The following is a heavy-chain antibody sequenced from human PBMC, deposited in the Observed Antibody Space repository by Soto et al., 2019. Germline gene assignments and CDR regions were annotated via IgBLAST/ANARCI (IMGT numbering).Heavy chain of an antibody. Sequence: EVQLLESGGGLVQRGGSLRLSCAASGFSFSRYDMNWVRQAPGKGLQWVSTISGSGDGTYYADYVKGRFTISRDNSKNTLYLQMNSLRAEDTAVYYCAKVGGYCTNGVCYGFDIWGQGTMVTVST. J-gene: IGHJ3*02. V-gene: IGHV3-23*01. CDR3: AKVGGYCTNGVCYGFDI. CDR2: ISGSGDGT. D-gene: IGHD2-8*01. CDR1: GFSFSRYD.